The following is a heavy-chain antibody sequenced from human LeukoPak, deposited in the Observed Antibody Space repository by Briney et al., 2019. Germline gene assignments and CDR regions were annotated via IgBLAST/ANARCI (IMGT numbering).Heavy chain of an antibody. Sequence: GGSLRLSCAASGFTFSSYAMSWVRQAPGKGLEWVSAISGSGGSTYYADSVKGRFTISRDNSKNTLYLQMNSLRAEDTAVYYCARGYCSGGSCYHNWFDPWGQGTLVTVSS. V-gene: IGHV3-23*01. CDR2: ISGSGGST. D-gene: IGHD2-15*01. J-gene: IGHJ5*02. CDR1: GFTFSSYA. CDR3: ARGYCSGGSCYHNWFDP.